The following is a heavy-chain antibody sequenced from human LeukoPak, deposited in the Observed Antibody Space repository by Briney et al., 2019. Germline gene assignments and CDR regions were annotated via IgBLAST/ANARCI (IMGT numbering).Heavy chain of an antibody. V-gene: IGHV1-69*04. CDR1: GGTFSSYA. CDR3: ARGGIEQQLVY. J-gene: IGHJ4*02. Sequence: SVKVSCKASGGTFSSYAISWVRQAPGQGFEWMGRIIPILGIANYAQKFQGRVTITADKSTSTAYMELSSLRSEDTAVYYCARGGIEQQLVYWGQGTLVTVSS. D-gene: IGHD6-13*01. CDR2: IIPILGIA.